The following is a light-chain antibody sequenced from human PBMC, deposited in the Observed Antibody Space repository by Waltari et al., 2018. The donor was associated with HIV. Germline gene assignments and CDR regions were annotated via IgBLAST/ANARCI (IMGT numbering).Light chain of an antibody. CDR1: SSDVGGVNY. V-gene: IGLV2-8*01. CDR3: SSYAGSNNVV. Sequence: QSALTQPPSASGSPGQSVTISLTGPSSDVGGVNYTAWYQPHPGKAPKLMIYEVSKRPSGVPDRFSGSKSGNTASLTVSGLQAEDEADYYCSSYAGSNNVVFGGGTKLTVL. J-gene: IGLJ2*01. CDR2: EVS.